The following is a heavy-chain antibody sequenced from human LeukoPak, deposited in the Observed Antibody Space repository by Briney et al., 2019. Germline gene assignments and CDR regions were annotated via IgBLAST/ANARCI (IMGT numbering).Heavy chain of an antibody. V-gene: IGHV3-23*01. CDR3: AKVSWANYFDY. CDR1: GFTFSSYA. Sequence: GGSLRLSCAVSGFTFSSYAMSWVRQAPGKGLEWVSPISGSGDNTYSADSVRGRFTISRDNSKNTLYLQMNSLRAEDTAIYYCAKVSWANYFDYWGQGTLVTVSS. CDR2: ISGSGDNT. J-gene: IGHJ4*02. D-gene: IGHD6-13*01.